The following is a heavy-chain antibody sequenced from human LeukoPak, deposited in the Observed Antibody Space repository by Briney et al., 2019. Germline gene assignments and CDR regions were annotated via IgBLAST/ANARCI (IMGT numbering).Heavy chain of an antibody. D-gene: IGHD3-22*01. CDR1: GFTFSSYS. J-gene: IGHJ4*02. Sequence: GGSLRLSCAASGFTFSSYSMNWVRQAPGKGLEWVSSISSSSSYIYYADSVKGRFTISRDNAKNSLYLQMNSLRAEDTAVYYCASRDNYDSSGYYQSFDYWGQGTLVTVSS. V-gene: IGHV3-21*01. CDR3: ASRDNYDSSGYYQSFDY. CDR2: ISSSSSYI.